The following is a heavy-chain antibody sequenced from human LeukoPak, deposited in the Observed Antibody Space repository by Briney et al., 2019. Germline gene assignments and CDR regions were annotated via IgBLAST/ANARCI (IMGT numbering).Heavy chain of an antibody. Sequence: GGTLRLSCAASGFTFSSYGMSWVRQAPGKGLEWVSAISGSGGSTYYADSAKGRFTISRDNSKNTLYLQMNSLRAEDTALYCCARIAVASNWFDPWGQGTLVTVSS. J-gene: IGHJ5*02. V-gene: IGHV3-23*01. CDR3: ARIAVASNWFDP. D-gene: IGHD6-19*01. CDR1: GFTFSSYG. CDR2: ISGSGGST.